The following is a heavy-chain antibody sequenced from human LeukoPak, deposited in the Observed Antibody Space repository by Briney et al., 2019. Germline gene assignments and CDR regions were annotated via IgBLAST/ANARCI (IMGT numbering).Heavy chain of an antibody. CDR3: ARGVVVAGSYLEYFQH. Sequence: NPSETLSLTCTVSGGSISSGGYYWSWIRQHPGKGLEWIGYIYYSGSTYYNPSLKSRVTISIDTSKNQFSLKLSSVTAADTAVYFCARGVVVAGSYLEYFQHWGQGTLVTVSS. CDR1: GGSISSGGYY. V-gene: IGHV4-31*03. D-gene: IGHD2-15*01. J-gene: IGHJ1*01. CDR2: IYYSGST.